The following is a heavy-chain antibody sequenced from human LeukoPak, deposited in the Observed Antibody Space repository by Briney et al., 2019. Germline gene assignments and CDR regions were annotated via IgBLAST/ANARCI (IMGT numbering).Heavy chain of an antibody. V-gene: IGHV4-39*07. CDR3: ASGSIRGYSYGHLGY. CDR1: GGSISSSRYY. D-gene: IGHD5-18*01. Sequence: SETLSLTCTVSGGSISSSRYYWGWIRQPPGKGLEWIGSIYYSGSTYYNPSLKSRVTISVDTSKNQFSLKLSSVTAADTAVYYCASGSIRGYSYGHLGYWGQGTLVTVSS. J-gene: IGHJ4*02. CDR2: IYYSGST.